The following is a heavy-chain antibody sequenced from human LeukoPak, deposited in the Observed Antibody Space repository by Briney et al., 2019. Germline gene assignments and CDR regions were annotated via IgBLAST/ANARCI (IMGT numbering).Heavy chain of an antibody. D-gene: IGHD2-2*01. CDR2: IYYSGST. J-gene: IGHJ6*02. CDR1: GGSISSGDYY. CDR3: ARDDRSTSCNGMDV. V-gene: IGHV4-30-4*01. Sequence: PSETLSLTCTVSGGSISSGDYYWSWIRQPPGKGLEWIGYIYYSGSTYYNPSLKSRVTISVDTSKNQFSLKLSSVTAADTAVYYCARDDRSTSCNGMDVWGQGTTVTVSS.